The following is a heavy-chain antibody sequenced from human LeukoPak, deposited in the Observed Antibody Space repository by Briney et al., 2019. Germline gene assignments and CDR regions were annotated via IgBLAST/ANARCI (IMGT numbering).Heavy chain of an antibody. Sequence: ASVKVSCKASGYTFTGYYMHWVRQAPGQGLEWMGRINPNSGGTNYAQKFQGWVTMTRDTSISTAYMELSRLRSDDTAVYYCARGDYDILTGPLNYYEYWGQGTLGTVSS. V-gene: IGHV1-2*04. CDR2: INPNSGGT. CDR3: ARGDYDILTGPLNYYEY. CDR1: GYTFTGYY. D-gene: IGHD3-9*01. J-gene: IGHJ4*02.